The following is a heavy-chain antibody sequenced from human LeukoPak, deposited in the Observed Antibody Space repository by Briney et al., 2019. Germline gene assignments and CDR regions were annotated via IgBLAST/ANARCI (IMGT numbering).Heavy chain of an antibody. D-gene: IGHD3-3*01. CDR1: GFTFSSYW. Sequence: GGSLRLSCAASGFTFSSYWMSWVRQAPGQGLEWMGWINPNSGGTNYAQKFQGRVTMTRDTSISTAYMELSRLRSDDTAVYYCARSCPKYYDFWSGNDYWGQGTLVTVSS. J-gene: IGHJ4*02. V-gene: IGHV1-2*02. CDR3: ARSCPKYYDFWSGNDY. CDR2: INPNSGGT.